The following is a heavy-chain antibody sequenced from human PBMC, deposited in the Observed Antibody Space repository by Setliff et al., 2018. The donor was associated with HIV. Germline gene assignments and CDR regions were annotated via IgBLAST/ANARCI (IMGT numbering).Heavy chain of an antibody. CDR3: TRQSPVAGSGAFDI. J-gene: IGHJ3*02. CDR1: GDSISSGGYY. V-gene: IGHV4-61*02. CDR2: IYTSGNT. D-gene: IGHD6-19*01. Sequence: SETLSLTCTVSGDSISSGGYYWSWIRQPAGQGLEWIGRIYTSGNTNYNPSTNYNHSLKSRITISLETSRNQFPLRVTSVTATDTAVYYCTRQSPVAGSGAFDIWGQGTMVTVSS.